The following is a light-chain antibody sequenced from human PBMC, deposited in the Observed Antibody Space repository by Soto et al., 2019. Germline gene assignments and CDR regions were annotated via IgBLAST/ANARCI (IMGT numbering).Light chain of an antibody. J-gene: IGKJ1*01. Sequence: DIVLTQSPGTLSLSPGERATLSCRASQSVSSTFFAWYQQKPGQAPRLLMFGASNRATGIPDRFSGSGYGTDFTLTISRLEPEDFAMYYCQQYGNSSRGTFGQGNKVQV. CDR3: QQYGNSSRGT. CDR1: QSVSSTF. CDR2: GAS. V-gene: IGKV3-20*01.